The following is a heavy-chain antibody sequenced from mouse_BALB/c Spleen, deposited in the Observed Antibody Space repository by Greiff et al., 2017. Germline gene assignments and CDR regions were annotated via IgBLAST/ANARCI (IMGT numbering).Heavy chain of an antibody. J-gene: IGHJ4*01. D-gene: IGHD2-1*01. Sequence: EVKLVESGGGLVQPGGSRKLSCAASGFTFSSFGMHWVRQAPEKGLEWVAYISSGSSTIYYADTVKGRFTISRDNPKNTLFLQMTSLRSEDTAMYYCARWDGNCHVDAMDYWGQGTSVTVSS. CDR2: ISSGSSTI. CDR1: GFTFSSFG. CDR3: ARWDGNCHVDAMDY. V-gene: IGHV5-17*02.